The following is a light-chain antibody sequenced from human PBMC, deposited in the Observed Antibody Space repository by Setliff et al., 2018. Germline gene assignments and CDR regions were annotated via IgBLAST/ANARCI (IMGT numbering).Light chain of an antibody. CDR1: SGAVTNGHY. J-gene: IGLJ2*01. CDR2: DTS. Sequence: QAVVTQEPSLTVSPGGTVTLTCGPSSGAVTNGHYPYWFQQRPGQAPTTLIYDTSNKYSWTPARFSGSLLGGKAALTLSGAQPEDEADYFCFLSYYGTVVFGGGTKVTVL. CDR3: FLSYYGTVV. V-gene: IGLV7-46*01.